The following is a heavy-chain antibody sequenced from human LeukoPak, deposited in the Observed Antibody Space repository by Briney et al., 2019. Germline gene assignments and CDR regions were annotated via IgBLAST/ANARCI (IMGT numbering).Heavy chain of an antibody. CDR2: IVGSGDST. Sequence: GGSLRLSCAASGFTFSSYAMSWVRQAPGKGLEWVSAIVGSGDSTFYADSVKGRFTISRDNSRNTLYLQMNSLRAEDTAVYYCARDHYDSSGYYYEGDAFDIWGQGTMVTVSS. V-gene: IGHV3-23*01. CDR1: GFTFSSYA. CDR3: ARDHYDSSGYYYEGDAFDI. D-gene: IGHD3-22*01. J-gene: IGHJ3*02.